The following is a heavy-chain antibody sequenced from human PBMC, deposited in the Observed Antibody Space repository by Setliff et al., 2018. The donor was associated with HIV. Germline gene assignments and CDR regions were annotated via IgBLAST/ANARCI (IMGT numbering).Heavy chain of an antibody. CDR2: ISSNGGST. CDR3: VKGGYNFWSGYPDAFDI. J-gene: IGHJ3*02. V-gene: IGHV3-64D*09. Sequence: GEGLEYVSAISSNGGSTYYADSVKGRFTISRDNSKNTLYLQMSSLRAEDTAVYYCVKGGYNFWSGYPDAFDIWGQGTMVTVSS. D-gene: IGHD3-3*01.